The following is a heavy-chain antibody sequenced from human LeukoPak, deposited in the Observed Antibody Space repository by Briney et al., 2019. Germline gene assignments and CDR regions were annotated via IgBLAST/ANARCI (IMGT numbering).Heavy chain of an antibody. J-gene: IGHJ6*02. Sequence: PGRSLRLSCAASGFTFSSYAMHWVRQAPGKGLEWVAVISYDGSNKYYADSVKGRFTISRDNSKNTLYLQMNSLRAEDTAVYYCARGSTVTTEDYYYDMDVWGQGTTVTVSS. CDR3: ARGSTVTTEDYYYDMDV. V-gene: IGHV3-30-3*01. CDR2: ISYDGSNK. D-gene: IGHD4-17*01. CDR1: GFTFSSYA.